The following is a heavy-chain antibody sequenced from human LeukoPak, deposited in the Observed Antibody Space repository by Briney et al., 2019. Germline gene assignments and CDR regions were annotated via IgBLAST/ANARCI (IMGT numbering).Heavy chain of an antibody. CDR3: AKALAFGGVIADFDY. CDR1: GFTFSSYA. J-gene: IGHJ4*02. CDR2: ISGSGGST. Sequence: GGSLRLSCAASGFTFSSYAMSWVRQAPGKGLEWVSAISGSGGSTYYADSVKGRFTISRDNSKNTLYLQMNSLRAEDTAVYYCAKALAFGGVIADFDYWGQGTLVTVSS. V-gene: IGHV3-23*01. D-gene: IGHD3-16*02.